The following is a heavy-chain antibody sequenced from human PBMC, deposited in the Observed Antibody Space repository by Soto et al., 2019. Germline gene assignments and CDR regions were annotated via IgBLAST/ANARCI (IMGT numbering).Heavy chain of an antibody. Sequence: GGSLRLSCIASGFTFDDYAIHWVRQAPGKGLEWVSGISWNGAATGYADSVKGRFTISRDNAKNSLFLQMSSLRPEDTAIYFCANLPLYGSGFDCWGQGTLVTVSS. CDR3: ANLPLYGSGFDC. J-gene: IGHJ4*02. CDR2: ISWNGAAT. D-gene: IGHD3-10*01. CDR1: GFTFDDYA. V-gene: IGHV3-9*01.